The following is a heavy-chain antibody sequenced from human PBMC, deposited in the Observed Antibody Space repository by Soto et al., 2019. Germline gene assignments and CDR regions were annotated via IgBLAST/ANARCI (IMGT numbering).Heavy chain of an antibody. CDR2: VYYTGDT. D-gene: IGHD5-12*01. V-gene: IGHV4-59*08. J-gene: IGHJ6*02. CDR1: SGPSRSHN. CDR3: VRQGIDYLHGLVDV. Sequence: QVQVQQSGPGLVKPSETLSLTCTVSSGPSRSHNWGWIRQPPGRGLEWIGYVYYTGDTSYNPSLKSRVPIAADTATNHTSLTLRSVTAADTAVYYCVRQGIDYLHGLVDVWGQGTTVSVSS.